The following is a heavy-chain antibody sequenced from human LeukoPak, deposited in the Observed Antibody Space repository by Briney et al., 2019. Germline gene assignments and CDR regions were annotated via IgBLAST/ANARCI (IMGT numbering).Heavy chain of an antibody. V-gene: IGHV4-4*07. CDR3: AGEGGYSSSDFDY. D-gene: IGHD6-13*01. Sequence: SETLSLTCTVSGGSISSYYWSWIRQPAGKGPEWIGRIYTSGGTNYNPSLKSRVTMSVDTSKNQFSLKLSSVTAADTAVYYCAGEGGYSSSDFDYWGQGTLVTVSS. J-gene: IGHJ4*02. CDR1: GGSISSYY. CDR2: IYTSGGT.